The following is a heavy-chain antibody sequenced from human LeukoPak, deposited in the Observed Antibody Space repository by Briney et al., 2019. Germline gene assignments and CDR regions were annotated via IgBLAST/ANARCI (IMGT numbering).Heavy chain of an antibody. J-gene: IGHJ4*02. CDR3: ARDSARPVGATGPAFDY. CDR2: LIPIFGTA. D-gene: IGHD1-26*01. Sequence: GASVKVSCKASGGTFSSYAISWVRQAPGQGLEWMGGLIPIFGTANYAQKFQGRVTITADESTSTAYMELSSLRSDDTAVYYCARDSARPVGATGPAFDYWGQGTLVTVSS. CDR1: GGTFSSYA. V-gene: IGHV1-69*13.